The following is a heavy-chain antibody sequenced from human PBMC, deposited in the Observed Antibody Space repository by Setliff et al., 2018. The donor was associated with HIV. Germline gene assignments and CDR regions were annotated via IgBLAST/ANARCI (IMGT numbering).Heavy chain of an antibody. V-gene: IGHV1-46*01. CDR1: GYSFTSYY. J-gene: IGHJ3*02. Sequence: ASVKVSCKASGYSFTSYYIHWVRQAPGQGLEWMGMIIPILGMANYAQKFQGRVTVTSDTSTSTVHMELSSLRSDDTAVYYCARDLGSVTLFGVVIQGALDIWGQGTMVTVSS. CDR3: ARDLGSVTLFGVVIQGALDI. CDR2: IIPILGMA. D-gene: IGHD3-3*01.